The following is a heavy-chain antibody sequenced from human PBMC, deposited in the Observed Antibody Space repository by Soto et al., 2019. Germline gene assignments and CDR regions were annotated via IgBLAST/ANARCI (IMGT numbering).Heavy chain of an antibody. J-gene: IGHJ6*02. CDR1: GGSINNGYW. Sequence: QVHLQESGPGLVKPSGTLSLTCGVSGGSINNGYWWTWVRQPPGKGLEWIGEKHHSGSTNYNLSLKSRVSISLDKSKIQSSLILSSVTSPDTAVYYCAYSSGWWRLDVWGQGTTVTVSS. CDR3: AYSSGWWRLDV. D-gene: IGHD6-19*01. CDR2: KHHSGST. V-gene: IGHV4-4*02.